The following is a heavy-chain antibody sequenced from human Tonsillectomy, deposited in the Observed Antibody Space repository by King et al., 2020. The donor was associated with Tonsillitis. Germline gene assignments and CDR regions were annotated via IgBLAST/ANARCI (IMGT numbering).Heavy chain of an antibody. J-gene: IGHJ4*02. V-gene: IGHV4-31*03. CDR3: ARGNYGNFYY. Sequence: LQLQESGPGLVKPSQTLSLTCTVSGGSISTSGYYWSWIRQHPGKGLEWIGYIYYSGSTYYNPSLKSRVTISLDTSKNQFSLKLSSVTAADTAVYYCARGNYGNFYYWGQGTLVTVSS. D-gene: IGHD4-11*01. CDR2: IYYSGST. CDR1: GGSISTSGYY.